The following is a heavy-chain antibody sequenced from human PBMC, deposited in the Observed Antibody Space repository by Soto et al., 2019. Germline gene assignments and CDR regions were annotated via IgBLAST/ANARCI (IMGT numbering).Heavy chain of an antibody. J-gene: IGHJ4*02. CDR1: GDSVSSHSV. Sequence: PSQTLSLTCVISGDSVSSHSVWNWIRQSPSRGLEWLGRTYYRSRWYYEYAPSVKSRITINPDTSKNQFSLQLNSVTPEGTAVYYCVRGYDDFNPRFDYWGQGTLVTVSS. V-gene: IGHV6-1*01. D-gene: IGHD4-17*01. CDR3: VRGYDDFNPRFDY. CDR2: TYYRSRWYY.